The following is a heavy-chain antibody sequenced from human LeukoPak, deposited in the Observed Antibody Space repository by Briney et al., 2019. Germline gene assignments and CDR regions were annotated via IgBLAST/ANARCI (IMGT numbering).Heavy chain of an antibody. CDR3: ARYVYGFDP. V-gene: IGHV4-38-2*01. CDR1: GYSISSGYY. CDR2: MYHSGST. D-gene: IGHD2/OR15-2a*01. Sequence: PSETLSLTCAVSGYSISSGYYWGWIRQPPGKGLEWIGRMYHSGSTYYNPPPKRRVTLSGDTSKHQLCLKLSSVTAADTAMYYCARYVYGFDPWGQGTMVTVSS. J-gene: IGHJ5*02.